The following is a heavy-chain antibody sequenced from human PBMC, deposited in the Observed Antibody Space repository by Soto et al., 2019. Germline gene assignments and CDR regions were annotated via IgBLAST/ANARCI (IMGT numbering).Heavy chain of an antibody. Sequence: QVQLVQSGAEVKKPGSSVKVSRTASGVTFSSYAISWVRQAPGQGLEWMGGIIPIFGTANYAQKFQGRVTITADESTRTAYMQLSSLRSDVTAVYYCARAPRYSSCWYSPSTYYFDYWGQGNLVTGSS. V-gene: IGHV1-69*01. CDR1: GVTFSSYA. J-gene: IGHJ4*02. CDR3: ARAPRYSSCWYSPSTYYFDY. D-gene: IGHD6-19*01. CDR2: IIPIFGTA.